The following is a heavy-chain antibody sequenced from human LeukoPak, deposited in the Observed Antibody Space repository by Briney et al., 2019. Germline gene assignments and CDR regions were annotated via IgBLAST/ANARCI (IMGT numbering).Heavy chain of an antibody. CDR2: VSHSGST. CDR1: GDSVCHTNYY. J-gene: IGHJ3*02. Sequence: SETLSLTCTVSGDSVCHTNYYWAWIRQPPGKGLEWIGSVSHSGSTYYNPSLKSRVTISVDTSKNQFSLKLSSVTAANTAVYYCARDLSRGMAVAGLDAFDIWGQGTMVTVSS. D-gene: IGHD6-19*01. CDR3: ARDLSRGMAVAGLDAFDI. V-gene: IGHV4-39*07.